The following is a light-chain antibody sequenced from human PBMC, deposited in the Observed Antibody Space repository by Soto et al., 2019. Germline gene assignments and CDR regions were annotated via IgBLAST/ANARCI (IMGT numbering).Light chain of an antibody. V-gene: IGKV1-39*01. J-gene: IGKJ2*01. CDR1: QSIRYY. CDR2: AAS. CDR3: QQSYSTPQNT. Sequence: DIQMTQSPSSLSASVGDRITITCRASQSIRYYLNWYQQKPGKAPKLLIYAASSLQSGVPSRFSGSGSGTDFTLTINSLQPEDFATYYCQQSYSTPQNTFGQGTKVDIK.